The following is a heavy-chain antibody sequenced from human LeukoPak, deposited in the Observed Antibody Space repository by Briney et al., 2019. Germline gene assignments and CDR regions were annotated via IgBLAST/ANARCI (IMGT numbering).Heavy chain of an antibody. Sequence: PSETLSLTCTVSDGSISGHYWSWIRQPPGKGLEWIGYIYYSGSTSYNPSLKSRVTISVDTSKNQFSLMLSSVTAADTAVYYCARQRGRWDSFDYWGQGTLVTVSS. J-gene: IGHJ4*02. V-gene: IGHV4-59*08. CDR2: IYYSGST. CDR1: DGSISGHY. CDR3: ARQRGRWDSFDY. D-gene: IGHD1-26*01.